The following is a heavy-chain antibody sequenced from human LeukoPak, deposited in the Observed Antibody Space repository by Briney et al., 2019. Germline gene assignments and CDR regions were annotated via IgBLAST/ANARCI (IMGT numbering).Heavy chain of an antibody. V-gene: IGHV3-66*01. CDR3: ARDRSPATVTYTFDY. D-gene: IGHD4-17*01. CDR2: IYSGGST. CDR1: GFTVSSNY. J-gene: IGHJ4*02. Sequence: GGSLRLSCAVYGFTVSSNYISWVRQAPGRGLEWVSVIYSGGSTYFADSVKGRFSISRDNSKNTVYLQMNSLRAEDTAMYYCARDRSPATVTYTFDYWGRGTLVTGSS.